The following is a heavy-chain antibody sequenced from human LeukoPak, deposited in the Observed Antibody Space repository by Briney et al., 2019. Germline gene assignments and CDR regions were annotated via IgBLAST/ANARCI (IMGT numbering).Heavy chain of an antibody. J-gene: IGHJ4*02. V-gene: IGHV3-66*01. D-gene: IGHD2-2*01. CDR3: ARDRPPGYCSSTSCLGEDY. CDR2: IYSGGST. CDR1: GFTVSSNY. Sequence: SGGSLRLSCAASGFTVSSNYMSWVRQAPGKGLEWVSVIYSGGSTYYADSVKGRFTISRDNSKNTLYLQMNSLRAEDTAVYYCARDRPPGYCSSTSCLGEDYWGQGTLVTVSS.